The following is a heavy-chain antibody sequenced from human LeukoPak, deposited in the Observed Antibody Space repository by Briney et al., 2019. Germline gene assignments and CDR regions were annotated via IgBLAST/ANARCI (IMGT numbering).Heavy chain of an antibody. J-gene: IGHJ4*02. D-gene: IGHD3-22*01. V-gene: IGHV4-59*01. CDR2: IYYSGST. CDR1: GGSISTYY. CDR3: ARDTKDISGYYSFF. Sequence: SETLSLTCTVSGGSISTYYWSWIRQPPGKGLEWIGYIYYSGSTNHNPSLKSRVTISIDTSKNQFSLKLSSVTAADTAVYYCARDTKDISGYYSFFWGQGTLVTVSS.